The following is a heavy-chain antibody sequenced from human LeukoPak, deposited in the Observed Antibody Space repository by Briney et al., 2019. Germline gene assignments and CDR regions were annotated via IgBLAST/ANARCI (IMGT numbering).Heavy chain of an antibody. CDR2: IIPIFGTA. J-gene: IGHJ4*02. CDR1: GGTFSSYA. V-gene: IGHV1-69*13. D-gene: IGHD6-6*01. Sequence: GASVKVSCKASGGTFSSYAISWVRQAPGQGLEWMGGIIPIFGTANYAQKFQGRVTITADESTSTAYMELSSLRSEDTAVYYCASYSRDPARRSFDYWGQGTLVTVSS. CDR3: ASYSRDPARRSFDY.